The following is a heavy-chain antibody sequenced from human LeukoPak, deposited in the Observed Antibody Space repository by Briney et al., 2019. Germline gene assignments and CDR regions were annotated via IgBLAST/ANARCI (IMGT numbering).Heavy chain of an antibody. CDR2: IIPIFGTA. V-gene: IGHV1-69*01. CDR1: GGTFSSYA. D-gene: IGHD6-19*01. CDR3: ARGGSGWGYYYMDV. J-gene: IGHJ6*03. Sequence: ASVKVSCKASGGTFSSYAISWVRQAPGQGLKWMGGIIPIFGTANYAQKFQGRVTITADESTSTAYMELSSLRSEDTAVYYCARGGSGWGYYYMDVSGKGTTVTVSS.